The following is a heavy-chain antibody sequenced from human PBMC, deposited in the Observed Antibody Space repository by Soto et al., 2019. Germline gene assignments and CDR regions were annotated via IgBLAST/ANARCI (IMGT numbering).Heavy chain of an antibody. CDR2: IIPIFGTA. CDR1: GGTFSSYA. V-gene: IGHV1-69*13. Sequence: SVKVSCKASGGTFSSYAISWVRQAPGQGLEWMGGIIPIFGTADYAQKFQGRVTITADESTSTAYMELSSLRSEDTAVYYCARSYYDSSGYYSNYYYYYGMDVWGQGTAVTVSS. CDR3: ARSYYDSSGYYSNYYYYYGMDV. D-gene: IGHD3-22*01. J-gene: IGHJ6*02.